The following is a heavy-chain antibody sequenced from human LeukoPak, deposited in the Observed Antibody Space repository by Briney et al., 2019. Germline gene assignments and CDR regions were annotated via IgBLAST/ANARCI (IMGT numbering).Heavy chain of an antibody. CDR2: ISYDGSNK. CDR3: ARDLIAVAGPYGMDV. J-gene: IGHJ6*02. Sequence: GRSLRLSCAASGFTFSSYAMHWVRQAPGKGLEWVAVISYDGSNKYYADSVKGRFTISRDNSKNTLYLQMNSLRAEDTAVYYCARDLIAVAGPYGMDVWGQGTTVTVSS. V-gene: IGHV3-30-3*01. CDR1: GFTFSSYA. D-gene: IGHD6-19*01.